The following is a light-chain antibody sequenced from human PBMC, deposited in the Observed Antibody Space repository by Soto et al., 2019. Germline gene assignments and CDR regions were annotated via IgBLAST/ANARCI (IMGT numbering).Light chain of an antibody. V-gene: IGKV3-20*01. Sequence: EIVLTQSPGTLSLSPGGGATLSCRANQSVSSSYLGWYQQKPGQAPRLLIYGASSRATDIPDRFSGSGSGPNFTLTISRLEPEDFEVYYCNQYSNSPSSFGQGPKLEIK. CDR1: QSVSSSY. CDR3: NQYSNSPSS. J-gene: IGKJ2*01. CDR2: GAS.